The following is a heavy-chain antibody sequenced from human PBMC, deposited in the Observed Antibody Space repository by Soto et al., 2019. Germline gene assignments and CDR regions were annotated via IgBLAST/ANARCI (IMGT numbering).Heavy chain of an antibody. V-gene: IGHV1-18*01. CDR2: ISAYNGNK. J-gene: IGHJ5*02. CDR1: CYTFTSYG. D-gene: IGHD6-19*01. CDR3: ARDLGYSSASGWFDP. Sequence: GASVKVSCKASCYTFTSYGISWVRQAPGQGLEWMGWISAYNGNKNYAQKLQGRVTMTTNTSTSTTNKEQRNLISDDTAVFYCARDLGYSSASGWFDPWGQGTLVTVSS.